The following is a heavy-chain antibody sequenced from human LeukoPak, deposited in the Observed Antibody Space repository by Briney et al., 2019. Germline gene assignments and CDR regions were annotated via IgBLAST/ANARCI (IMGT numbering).Heavy chain of an antibody. V-gene: IGHV3-23*01. J-gene: IGHJ4*02. CDR3: AKFSVVPAALDY. D-gene: IGHD2-2*01. CDR2: IYDDNT. CDR1: GFTVSAYA. Sequence: GGSLRLSCAASGFTVSAYAMAWVRQAPGKGLEWVSTIYDDNTYYADSVKGRFAISRDNSKNTLYLQMNSLRAEDTAVYYCAKFSVVPAALDYWGQGTLVTVSS.